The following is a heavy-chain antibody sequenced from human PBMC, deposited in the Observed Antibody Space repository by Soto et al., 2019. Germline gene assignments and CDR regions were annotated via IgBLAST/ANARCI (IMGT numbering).Heavy chain of an antibody. CDR1: GGSISSGDYS. CDR2: IYFGGST. V-gene: IGHV4-30-2*01. J-gene: IGHJ4*02. Sequence: QLQLQESGSGLVKPSQTLSLTCAVSGGSISSGDYSWNWIRQPPGKGLEWIGYIYFGGSTYYNPSLQSRVTMSLDRSRNQFSLKLNSGTAADTAVYYCARVRREFDTSGPVDYWGQGTLVTVSS. D-gene: IGHD3-10*01. CDR3: ARVRREFDTSGPVDY.